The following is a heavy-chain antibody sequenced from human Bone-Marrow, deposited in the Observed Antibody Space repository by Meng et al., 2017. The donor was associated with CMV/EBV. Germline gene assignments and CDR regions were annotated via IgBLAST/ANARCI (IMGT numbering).Heavy chain of an antibody. Sequence: ASVKVSCKASGYTFTGYYMHWVRQAPGQGLEWMGWINPNSGGTNYAQKFQGRVTMTRDTSTSTVYMELSSLRSEDTAVYYCARSEYSSSSHFDYWGQGTLVTVSS. CDR2: INPNSGGT. D-gene: IGHD6-6*01. J-gene: IGHJ4*02. CDR1: GYTFTGYY. V-gene: IGHV1-2*02. CDR3: ARSEYSSSSHFDY.